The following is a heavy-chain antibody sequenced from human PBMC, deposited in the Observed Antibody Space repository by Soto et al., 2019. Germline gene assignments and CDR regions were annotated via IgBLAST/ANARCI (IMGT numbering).Heavy chain of an antibody. CDR2: IYYSGST. Sequence: PSETLSLTCTVSGGSISSYYWSWIRQPPGKGLEWIVYIYYSGSTNYNPSLKSRVTISVDTSKNQFSLKLSSVTAADTAVYYCARYCSGYYGVGGYYGMDXWGQGTRVTVSX. CDR1: GGSISSYY. V-gene: IGHV4-59*01. D-gene: IGHD3-3*01. CDR3: ARYCSGYYGVGGYYGMDX. J-gene: IGHJ6*02.